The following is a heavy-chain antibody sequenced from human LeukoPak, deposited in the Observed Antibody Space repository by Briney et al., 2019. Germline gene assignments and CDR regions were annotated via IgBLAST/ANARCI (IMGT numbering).Heavy chain of an antibody. Sequence: SQTLSLTCTVSGGSLSSSSYYWGWICQPPGKGLEWIGSIYYSGSTYYNPSIKSRVAISVDTSKTKFSLKLSSVTAADTAVYYCARHGRVVVTASFDYWGQGTLVTVSS. D-gene: IGHD2-21*02. CDR1: GGSLSSSSYY. V-gene: IGHV4-39*01. CDR2: IYYSGST. J-gene: IGHJ4*02. CDR3: ARHGRVVVTASFDY.